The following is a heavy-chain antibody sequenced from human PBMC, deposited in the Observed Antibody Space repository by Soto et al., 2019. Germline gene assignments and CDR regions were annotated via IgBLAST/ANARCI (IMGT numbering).Heavy chain of an antibody. D-gene: IGHD3-10*01. Sequence: ASVKVSCKASGYTFIGYYIHWVRQAPGQGLEWTGWINPNSGGTNYAQRFQGWVTMTRDRSISTAYMELSRLKSDDTAVYYCARVGGGLASLGYYGMDVWGQGTTVTVSS. CDR2: INPNSGGT. CDR1: GYTFIGYY. V-gene: IGHV1-2*04. J-gene: IGHJ6*02. CDR3: ARVGGGLASLGYYGMDV.